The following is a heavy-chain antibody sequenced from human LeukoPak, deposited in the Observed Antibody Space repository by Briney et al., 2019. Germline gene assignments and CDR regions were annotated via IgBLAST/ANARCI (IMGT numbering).Heavy chain of an antibody. Sequence: GGSLRLSCGASGFTFSSFWMSWVRQAPGRGLEWVANINQDGSEKYFVDSVKGRFTMSRDNAKNSLYLQMNSLRAEDTAVYYCARWPAAGKDYWGQGTLVTVSS. CDR2: INQDGSEK. CDR3: ARWPAAGKDY. CDR1: GFTFSSFW. J-gene: IGHJ4*02. D-gene: IGHD6-13*01. V-gene: IGHV3-7*01.